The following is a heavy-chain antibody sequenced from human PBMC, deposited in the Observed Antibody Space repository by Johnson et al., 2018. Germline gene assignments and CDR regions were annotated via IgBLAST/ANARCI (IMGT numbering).Heavy chain of an antibody. V-gene: IGHV3-73*02. Sequence: VQLQESVGGLVQPGESXKVSCVGSGFTLSGSAMHWVRQAPGKGLEWVGRITMQPTGYGTLYAASLKGRFVISRDNSKNTVYLEMSSLKNEDTAVYYCTGLRDDFHYWGQGTLVTVSS. CDR1: GFTLSGSA. CDR3: TGLRDDFHY. J-gene: IGHJ1*01. D-gene: IGHD3-3*01. CDR2: ITMQPTGYGT.